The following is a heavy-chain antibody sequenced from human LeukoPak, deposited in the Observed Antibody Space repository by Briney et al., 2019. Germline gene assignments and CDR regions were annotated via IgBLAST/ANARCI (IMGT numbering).Heavy chain of an antibody. D-gene: IGHD4-17*01. Sequence: SETLSLTCTVSGGSISYYYWSWIRQSPGKGLEWIGYIYYSGTTNYNPYPKSRVTISVDTSKNQFSLQLRSVTAADTAVYYCAREDPQTTVPEGMDVWGQGTTVTVSS. CDR3: AREDPQTTVPEGMDV. V-gene: IGHV4-59*01. CDR1: GGSISYYY. CDR2: IYYSGTT. J-gene: IGHJ6*02.